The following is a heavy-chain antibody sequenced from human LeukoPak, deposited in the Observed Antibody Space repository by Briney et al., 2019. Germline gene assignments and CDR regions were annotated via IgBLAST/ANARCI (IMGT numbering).Heavy chain of an antibody. V-gene: IGHV3-30*18. Sequence: PGRSLRLSCAASGFTFSSYGMHWVRQAPGKGLEWVAVISYDGSNKYYADSVKGRFTISSDNSKNTLYLQMNSLRAEDTAVYYRAKDRGIAAAGIFDYWGQGTLVTVSS. J-gene: IGHJ4*02. CDR3: AKDRGIAAAGIFDY. CDR1: GFTFSSYG. D-gene: IGHD6-13*01. CDR2: ISYDGSNK.